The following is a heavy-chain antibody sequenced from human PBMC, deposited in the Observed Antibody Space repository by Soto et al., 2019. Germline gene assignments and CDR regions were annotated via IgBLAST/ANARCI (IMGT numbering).Heavy chain of an antibody. J-gene: IGHJ4*02. CDR2: ISRDGSHK. CDR3: ARSRNSAVADSFDF. CDR1: GFTFRNYA. Sequence: GGSLRLSCAASGFTFRNYAIHWVRQAPGKGLEWVAVISRDGSHKYYLDSVKGRFTISRDNSKDTVDLLMNSLRDDDSAMYYCARSRNSAVADSFDFWGQGTLVTVSS. V-gene: IGHV3-30*04. D-gene: IGHD1-26*01.